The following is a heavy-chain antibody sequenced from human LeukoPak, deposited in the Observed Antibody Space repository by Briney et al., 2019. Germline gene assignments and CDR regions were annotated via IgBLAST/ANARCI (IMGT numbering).Heavy chain of an antibody. Sequence: GGSLRLSCAASGFTFSDYYMSWIHQVPGKGLEWVSYIGDSGTTIYYAGSVKGRFTISWDNAKNSLFLQMNSLRAEDTAVYYCASQDCSTTSCYLPYWGQGTLVTVSS. CDR1: GFTFSDYY. J-gene: IGHJ4*02. CDR2: IGDSGTTI. CDR3: ASQDCSTTSCYLPY. V-gene: IGHV3-11*01. D-gene: IGHD2-2*01.